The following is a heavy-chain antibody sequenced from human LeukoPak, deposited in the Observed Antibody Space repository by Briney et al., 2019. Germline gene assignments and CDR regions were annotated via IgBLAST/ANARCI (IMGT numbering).Heavy chain of an antibody. Sequence: LPGGSLRLSCAASGFTFSSYGMHWVRQAPGKGLGWVAVIWYDGSNKYYADSVKGRFTISRDNSKNTLYLQMNSLRAEDTAVYYCARSEIYCSSTSCYDLYGMDVWGQGTTVTVSS. V-gene: IGHV3-33*01. CDR1: GFTFSSYG. D-gene: IGHD2-2*01. J-gene: IGHJ6*02. CDR3: ARSEIYCSSTSCYDLYGMDV. CDR2: IWYDGSNK.